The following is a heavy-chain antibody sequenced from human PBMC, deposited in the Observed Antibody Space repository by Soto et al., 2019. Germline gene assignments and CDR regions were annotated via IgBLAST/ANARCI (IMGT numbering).Heavy chain of an antibody. J-gene: IGHJ6*02. V-gene: IGHV3-30-3*01. CDR3: ARAHPPYYGMDV. CDR1: GFTFSSYA. Sequence: SLRLSCAASGFTFSSYAMHWVRQAPGKGLEWVAVISYDGSNKYYADSVKGRFTISRDNSKNTLYLQMNSLRAEETAVYYCARAHPPYYGMDVWGQGTTVTVSS. CDR2: ISYDGSNK.